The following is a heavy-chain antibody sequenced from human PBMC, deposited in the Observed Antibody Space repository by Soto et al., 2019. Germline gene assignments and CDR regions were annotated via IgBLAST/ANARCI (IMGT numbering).Heavy chain of an antibody. D-gene: IGHD3-10*01. CDR1: GYTSTYRY. J-gene: IGHJ3*02. V-gene: IGHV1-45*02. CDR3: ARATSRYYYGGEGAFDI. CDR2: ITPFNGNT. Sequence: GASVKVSCKASGYTSTYRYLHWVRQAPGQALEWMGWITPFNGNTNYAQKFQDRVTITRDRSMSTAYMELSSLRSEDTAMYYCARATSRYYYGGEGAFDIWGQGXMVTVSS.